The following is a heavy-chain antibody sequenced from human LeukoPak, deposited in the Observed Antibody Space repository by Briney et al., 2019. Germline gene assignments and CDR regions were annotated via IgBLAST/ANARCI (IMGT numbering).Heavy chain of an antibody. Sequence: ASVKVSCKASGYIFTGYYMHWVRQAPGQGLEWMGWINPNSGGTNYAQKFQGRVTMTRDTSISTAYMELSGLRSDDTAVYYCARVRDRITMVRGVIMLDYWGQGTLVTVSS. CDR2: INPNSGGT. J-gene: IGHJ4*02. V-gene: IGHV1-2*02. CDR3: ARVRDRITMVRGVIMLDY. CDR1: GYIFTGYY. D-gene: IGHD3-10*01.